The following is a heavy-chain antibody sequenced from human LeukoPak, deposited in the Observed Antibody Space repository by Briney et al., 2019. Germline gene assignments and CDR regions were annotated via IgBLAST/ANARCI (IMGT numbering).Heavy chain of an antibody. J-gene: IGHJ3*02. V-gene: IGHV1-69*05. CDR3: ARVVVTAAGTLSAFDI. CDR1: GGTFSSYA. D-gene: IGHD6-13*01. Sequence: SVKVSCKASGGTFSSYAISWVRQAPGQGLEWMGGIIPIFGTANYAQKFQGRVAITTDESTSTAYMELRSLRSDDTAVYYCARVVVTAAGTLSAFDIWGQGTMVTVSS. CDR2: IIPIFGTA.